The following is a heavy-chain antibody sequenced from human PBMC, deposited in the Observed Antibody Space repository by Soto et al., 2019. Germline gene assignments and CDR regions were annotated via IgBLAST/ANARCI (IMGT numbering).Heavy chain of an antibody. CDR1: AGSVSSGSYY. J-gene: IGHJ5*02. V-gene: IGHV4-61*01. Sequence: KTSETLSLTCTVSAGSVSSGSYYWSWIRQPPGKGLEWIGYIYYSGSTNYNPSLKSRVTISVDTSKNQFSLKLSSVTAADTAVYYCARLPGITILGEGWFDPWGQGTLVTVSS. CDR2: IYYSGST. CDR3: ARLPGITILGEGWFDP. D-gene: IGHD3-3*01.